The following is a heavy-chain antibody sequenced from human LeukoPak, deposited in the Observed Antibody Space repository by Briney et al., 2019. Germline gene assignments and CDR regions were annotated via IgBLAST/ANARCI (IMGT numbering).Heavy chain of an antibody. Sequence: SETLSLTCTVSGGSISSYYWSWIRQPPGKGLEWIGYIYYSGSTNYNPSLKSRVTISVDTSKNQFSLKLSSVTAADTAVYYCARAYSSSWHFDYWGQGTLVTVSS. J-gene: IGHJ4*02. D-gene: IGHD6-13*01. CDR1: GGSISSYY. CDR3: ARAYSSSWHFDY. V-gene: IGHV4-59*01. CDR2: IYYSGST.